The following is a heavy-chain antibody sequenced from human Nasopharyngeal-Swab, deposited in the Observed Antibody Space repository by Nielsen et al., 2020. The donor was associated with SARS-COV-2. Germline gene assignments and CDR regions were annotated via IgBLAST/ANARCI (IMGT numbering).Heavy chain of an antibody. D-gene: IGHD5-12*01. CDR3: ARGAPRGGYDFSLYYYYYYDMDV. Sequence: SETLSLTCAVYGGSFSGYYWTWIRQPPVKGLEWIGEINHSGSTNYNPSLKSRVTISIDTSKNQFSLKLSSVTAADTAVYYCARGAPRGGYDFSLYYYYYYDMDVWGQGTTVTVSS. CDR2: INHSGST. J-gene: IGHJ6*02. CDR1: GGSFSGYY. V-gene: IGHV4-34*01.